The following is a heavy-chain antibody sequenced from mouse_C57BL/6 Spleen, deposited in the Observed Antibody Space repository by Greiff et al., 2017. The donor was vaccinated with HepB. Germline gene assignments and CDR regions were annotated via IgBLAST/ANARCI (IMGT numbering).Heavy chain of an antibody. D-gene: IGHD1-1*01. CDR2: IYPGDGDT. CDR3: ARPYYYGSSRFDY. Sequence: LQESGAELVKPGASVKISCKASGYAFSSYWMNWVNQRPGKGLEWIGQIYPGDGDTNYNGKFKGKATLTADKSSSTAYMQLSSLTSEDSAVYFCARPYYYGSSRFDYWGQGTTLTVSS. V-gene: IGHV1-80*01. J-gene: IGHJ2*01. CDR1: GYAFSSYW.